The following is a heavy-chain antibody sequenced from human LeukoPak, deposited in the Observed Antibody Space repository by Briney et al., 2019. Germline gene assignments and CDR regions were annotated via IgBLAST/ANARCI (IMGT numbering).Heavy chain of an antibody. D-gene: IGHD2-2*01. V-gene: IGHV1-18*01. CDR2: ISAYNGNT. Sequence: ASVKVSCKASGYTFTSYGISWVRQAPGQGLEWMGWISAYNGNTNYAQKFQGRVTTTRNTSIRTAYMELSSLRSEDTAVYYCARAPSRGYCSSSSCYVGYWGQGTLVTVSS. CDR3: ARAPSRGYCSSSSCYVGY. CDR1: GYTFTSYG. J-gene: IGHJ4*02.